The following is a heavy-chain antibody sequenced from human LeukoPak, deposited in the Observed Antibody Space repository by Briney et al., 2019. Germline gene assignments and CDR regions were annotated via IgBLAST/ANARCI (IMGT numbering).Heavy chain of an antibody. CDR1: AFTFSSYG. CDR3: ARDQAYFDY. CDR2: IWYDGSNK. J-gene: IGHJ4*02. Sequence: QPGRSLRLSCAVSAFTFSSYGMHWVRQAPGKGLEWVAVIWYDGSNKYYAVSVKGRFTISRDNSKNTLYLQMNSLRTEDTAVYYCARDQAYFDYWGQGTLVTVSS. V-gene: IGHV3-33*01.